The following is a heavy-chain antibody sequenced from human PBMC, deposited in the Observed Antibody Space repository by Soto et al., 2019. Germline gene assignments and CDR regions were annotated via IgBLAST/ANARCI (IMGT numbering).Heavy chain of an antibody. CDR3: AKQGGVGVRGVILYYFDY. V-gene: IGHV3-48*01. J-gene: IGHJ4*02. Sequence: GGSLRLSCAASGFTFSSYSMNWVRQAPGKGLEWVSYISSSGSTIYYADSVKGRFTISRDNAKNTLYLQMNSLRAEDTAVYYCAKQGGVGVRGVILYYFDYWGQGTLVTVSS. D-gene: IGHD3-10*01. CDR2: ISSSGSTI. CDR1: GFTFSSYS.